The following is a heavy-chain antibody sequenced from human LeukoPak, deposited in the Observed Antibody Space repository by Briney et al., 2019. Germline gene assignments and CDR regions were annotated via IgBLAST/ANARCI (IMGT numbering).Heavy chain of an antibody. J-gene: IGHJ4*02. Sequence: GGSLRLSCAASGFTFSSNEMNWVRQAPGKGLEWVSYISSSSNTMYYAGSGKGRYTNSRDNAKNSLDLQMNSLRDEDTAVYYCARAFDYWGRGTLVAVSS. CDR1: GFTFSSNE. CDR2: ISSSSNTM. CDR3: ARAFDY. V-gene: IGHV3-48*03.